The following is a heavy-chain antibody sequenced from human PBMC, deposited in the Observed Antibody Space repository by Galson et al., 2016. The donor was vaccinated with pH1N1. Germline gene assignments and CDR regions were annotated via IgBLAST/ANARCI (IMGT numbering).Heavy chain of an antibody. J-gene: IGHJ6*03. D-gene: IGHD2-8*02. CDR3: AREGAQWIDSYWYYMDV. CDR2: ISDSSSTI. V-gene: IGHV3-48*03. Sequence: SLRLSCAASGFTFSRYEMNWVRQTPGKGLEWLSYISDSSSTIYYADSVKGRFTVSRDNAKNALYLQMNSLRAEDTGLYYCAREGAQWIDSYWYYMDVWGQGTTVTISS. CDR1: GFTFSRYE.